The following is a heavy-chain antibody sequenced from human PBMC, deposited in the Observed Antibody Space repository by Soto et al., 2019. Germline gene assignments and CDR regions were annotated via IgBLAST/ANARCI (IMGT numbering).Heavy chain of an antibody. D-gene: IGHD3-22*01. V-gene: IGHV2-5*02. CDR3: AHRGYYDSSGSPPFDY. Sequence: QITLKESGPTLVKPTQTLTLTCTFSGFSLSTSGVGVGWIRQPPGKALEWLALIYWDDDKRYSPSLKSRLTITKDTSKNQVVLTMTNMGPVDTATYYCAHRGYYDSSGSPPFDYWGQGTLVTVSS. CDR2: IYWDDDK. J-gene: IGHJ4*02. CDR1: GFSLSTSGVG.